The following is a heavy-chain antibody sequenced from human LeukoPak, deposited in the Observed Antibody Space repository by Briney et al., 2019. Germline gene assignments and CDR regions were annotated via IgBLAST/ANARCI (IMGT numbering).Heavy chain of an antibody. V-gene: IGHV3-23*01. Sequence: GGSLRLSCSASGFTFSDYAMSWVRQAPGKGLEWVSAISASAISTYYADSVKGRFTISRDNAKNSLYLQMNSLRAEDTAVYYCARDIVVVPAASYYYYYYMDVWGKGTTVTVSS. CDR1: GFTFSDYA. D-gene: IGHD2-2*01. CDR2: ISASAIST. CDR3: ARDIVVVPAASYYYYYYMDV. J-gene: IGHJ6*03.